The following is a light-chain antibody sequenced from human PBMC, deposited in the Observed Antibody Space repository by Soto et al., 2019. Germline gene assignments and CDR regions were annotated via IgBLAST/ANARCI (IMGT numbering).Light chain of an antibody. CDR3: LQDYNYPWT. CDR1: QGIRND. V-gene: IGKV1-6*01. Sequence: AIQMTQSPSSLSASVGDRVTNTCRASQGIRNDLNWYQQKPGKAPKLLIYAASNLQSGVPSRFSGSGSGTDFTLTISSLQPEDFATYFCLQDYNYPWTFGQGTKLEIK. J-gene: IGKJ1*01. CDR2: AAS.